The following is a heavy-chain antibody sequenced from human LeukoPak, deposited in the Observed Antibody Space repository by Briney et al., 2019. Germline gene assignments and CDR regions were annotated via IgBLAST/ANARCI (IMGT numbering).Heavy chain of an antibody. V-gene: IGHV3-21*01. CDR2: INILSNYI. D-gene: IGHD3/OR15-3a*01. J-gene: IGHJ4*02. Sequence: GGSLRLSCAASGFTFSSYSMNWVRQAPGKGLEWVSSINILSNYIYYADSVKGRFTISRDNAKNSLYLQMNSLRAEDTAVYYCAKEWTNFDDWGQGTLVTVSS. CDR3: AKEWTNFDD. CDR1: GFTFSSYS.